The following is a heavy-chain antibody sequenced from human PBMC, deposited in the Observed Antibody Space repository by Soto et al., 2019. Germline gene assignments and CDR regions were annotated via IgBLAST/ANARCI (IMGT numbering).Heavy chain of an antibody. J-gene: IGHJ5*02. CDR3: AREKVVHWFDP. Sequence: GASVNVSWKAAGYSFTSDYMHWVRQAPGQGLEWMGIINPSGGSTSYAQKFQGRVTMTRDTSTSTVYMELSSLRSEDTAVYYCAREKVVHWFDPWGQGTLVTSPQ. V-gene: IGHV1-46*01. D-gene: IGHD2-15*01. CDR1: GYSFTSDY. CDR2: INPSGGST.